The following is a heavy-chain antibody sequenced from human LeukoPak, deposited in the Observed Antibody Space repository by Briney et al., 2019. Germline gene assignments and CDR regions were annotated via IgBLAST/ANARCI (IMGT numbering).Heavy chain of an antibody. D-gene: IGHD6-6*01. V-gene: IGHV4-4*02. CDR1: GFTFSNAW. J-gene: IGHJ4*02. CDR2: IYHSGST. Sequence: GSLRLSCAASGFTFSNAWMNWVRQPPGKGLEWIGEIYHSGSTNYNPSLKSRVTISVDKSKNQFSLKLSSVTAADTAVYYCARGTAKYSSSSSYFDYWGQGTLVTVSS. CDR3: ARGTAKYSSSSSYFDY.